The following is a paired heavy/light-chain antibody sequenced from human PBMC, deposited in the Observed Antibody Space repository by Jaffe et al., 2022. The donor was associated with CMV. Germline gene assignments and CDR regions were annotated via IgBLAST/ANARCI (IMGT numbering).Light chain of an antibody. CDR3: LLYYGGAHWV. J-gene: IGLJ3*02. CDR2: TIS. Sequence: QTVVTQEPSLTVSPGGTVTLTCASITGAVTSGFYPNWFQQKPGQAPRSLIYTISNKHSWTPARFSGSLLGGKAALTVSDVQPEDEADYYCLLYYGGAHWVFGTGTKLTVL. CDR1: TGAVTSGFY. V-gene: IGLV7-43*01.
Heavy chain of an antibody. J-gene: IGHJ4*02. CDR1: GGSLSGSSYS. CDR2: IYYSGRT. D-gene: IGHD3-10*01. Sequence: QLQLQESGPGLLKPSETLSLTCSVSGGSLSGSSYSWGWIRQPPGKGLEWIGSIYYSGRTFSSPSLKSRVTMSMDTSKNQFSLNLRSVTAADTAVYYCARVSSITMAVVPDTPAAFDYWGQGTLVTVSS. CDR3: ARVSSITMAVVPDTPAAFDY. V-gene: IGHV4-39*01.